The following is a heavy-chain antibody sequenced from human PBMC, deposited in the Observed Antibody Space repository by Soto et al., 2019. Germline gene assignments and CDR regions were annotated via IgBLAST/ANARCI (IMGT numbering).Heavy chain of an antibody. CDR3: ARDWTHYDSSGPGDY. J-gene: IGHJ4*02. CDR1: GFSFGNYG. D-gene: IGHD3-22*01. Sequence: ASVKVSCKASGFSFGNYGIYWVRQAPGQRFEWMGWITAGNGQTEYSQKFQGRVAFSRDTSATTAYMELSSLRSEDTAVYYCARDWTHYDSSGPGDYWGQGTLVIVSS. V-gene: IGHV1-3*01. CDR2: ITAGNGQT.